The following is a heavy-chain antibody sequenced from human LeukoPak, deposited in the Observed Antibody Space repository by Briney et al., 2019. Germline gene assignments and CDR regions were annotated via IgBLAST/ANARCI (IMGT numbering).Heavy chain of an antibody. J-gene: IGHJ4*02. CDR3: AKRGVVIRVILVGFRQEANYFDS. D-gene: IGHD3-22*01. V-gene: IGHV3-23*01. CDR1: GITLSNYG. Sequence: GGSLRLSCAASGITLSNYGMSWVRQSPGKGLEWVAGFSDSGVRRDYADSVKGRFTISSDNPKNTLYLQMNSLRAEDTAVYFCAKRGVVIRVILVGFRQEANYFDSWGQGALVTVSS. CDR2: FSDSGVRR.